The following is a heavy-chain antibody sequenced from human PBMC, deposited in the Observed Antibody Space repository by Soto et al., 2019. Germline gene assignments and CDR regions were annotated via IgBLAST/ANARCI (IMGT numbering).Heavy chain of an antibody. CDR2: INGGNRNT. CDR1: GYTFTSYA. V-gene: IGHV1-3*01. CDR3: ARIGYSSSWYSFDY. D-gene: IGHD6-13*01. J-gene: IGHJ4*02. Sequence: QVQLVQSGAEVKKPGASVKVSCKASGYTFTSYAMHWVRQAPGQRLEWMGWINGGNRNTKYSQRFQGRVTITTDTSASTAYMELSSLRSEDTAVYYCARIGYSSSWYSFDYWGQGTLVTVSS.